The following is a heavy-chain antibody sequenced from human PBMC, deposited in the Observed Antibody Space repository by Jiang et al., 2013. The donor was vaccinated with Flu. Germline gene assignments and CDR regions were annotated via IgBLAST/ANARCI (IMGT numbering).Heavy chain of an antibody. J-gene: IGHJ4*02. CDR1: GFTFSTFS. V-gene: IGHV3-48*04. Sequence: VQLLESGGGLVQPGGSLRLSCAASGFTFSTFSMTWVRQAPGKGLEWISYISDSSTTINYADSVKGRFTISRDNAKNSLFLQMDSLRAEDTALYYCARESSTDFFLDYWGQGTLVTVSS. CDR3: ARESSTDFFLDY. D-gene: IGHD4-17*01. CDR2: ISDSSTTI.